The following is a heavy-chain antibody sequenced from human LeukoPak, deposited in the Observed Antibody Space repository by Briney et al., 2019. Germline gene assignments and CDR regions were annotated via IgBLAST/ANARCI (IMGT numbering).Heavy chain of an antibody. CDR2: IRPNIGDT. CDR3: ARNYGHNSKYFDF. V-gene: IGHV1-2*02. J-gene: IGHJ4*02. CDR1: GYTFTDYF. D-gene: IGHD4-17*01. Sequence: GASVKVSCKASGYTFTDYFIHWVRQAPGQGLEWMGWIRPNIGDTHYAQGFQGRVTMNGDTSDSTAHMELRSLRSDDTDIYYCARNYGHNSKYFDFWGKGTLLTVSS.